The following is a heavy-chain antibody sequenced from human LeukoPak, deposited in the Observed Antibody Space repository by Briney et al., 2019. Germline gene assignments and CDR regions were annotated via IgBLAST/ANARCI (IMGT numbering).Heavy chain of an antibody. V-gene: IGHV4-59*06. J-gene: IGHJ2*01. CDR1: GGSISSYY. Sequence: SETLSLTCTVSGGSISSYYWSWIRQPPGKGLEWIGYIYYSGSTYYNPSLKSRVTISVDTSKNQFSLKLSSVTAADTAVYYCARDAALYSSGYYRLYWYFDLWGRGTLVTVSS. CDR3: ARDAALYSSGYYRLYWYFDL. CDR2: IYYSGST. D-gene: IGHD3-22*01.